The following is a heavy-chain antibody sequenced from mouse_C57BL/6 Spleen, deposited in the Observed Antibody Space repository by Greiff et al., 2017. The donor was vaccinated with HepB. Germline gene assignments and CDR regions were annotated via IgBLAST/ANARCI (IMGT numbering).Heavy chain of an antibody. D-gene: IGHD1-1*01. CDR3: ARPNTTVVAMDY. V-gene: IGHV1-50*01. CDR1: GYTFTSYW. J-gene: IGHJ4*01. Sequence: VQLQQPGAELVKPGASVKLSCKASGYTFTSYWMQWVKQRPGQGLEWIGEIDPSDSYTNYNQKFKGKATLTVDTSSSTAYMQLSSLTSEDSAVYYWARPNTTVVAMDYWGQGTSVTVSS. CDR2: IDPSDSYT.